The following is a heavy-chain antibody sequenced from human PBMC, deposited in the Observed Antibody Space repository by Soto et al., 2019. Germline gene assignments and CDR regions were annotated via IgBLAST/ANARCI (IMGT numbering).Heavy chain of an antibody. D-gene: IGHD6-13*01. CDR1: GDSISSSKW. V-gene: IGHV4-4*02. J-gene: IGHJ4*02. Sequence: QVQLQESGPGLVKPSGTLSLTCAVSGDSISSSKWWSWVRQPPGKGLEWIGEIYHSGSTNYNPSLKSRVIISADKSKNQFSLKLSPVTDADTAVYYCARGERQQLRGYWGQGTLVTVSS. CDR3: ARGERQQLRGY. CDR2: IYHSGST.